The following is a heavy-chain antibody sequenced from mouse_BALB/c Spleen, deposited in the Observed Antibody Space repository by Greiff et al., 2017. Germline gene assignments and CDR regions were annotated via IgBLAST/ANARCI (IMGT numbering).Heavy chain of an antibody. Sequence: QVQLQQPGAELVKPGASVKLSCKASGYTFTSYWMQWVKQRPGQGLEWIGEIDPSDSYTNYNQKFKGKATLTVDKSSSTAYMQLSSLTSEDSAVYYCARLLPFDYWGQGTTLTVSS. D-gene: IGHD1-1*01. CDR3: ARLLPFDY. CDR1: GYTFTSYW. V-gene: IGHV1-69*02. J-gene: IGHJ2*01. CDR2: IDPSDSYT.